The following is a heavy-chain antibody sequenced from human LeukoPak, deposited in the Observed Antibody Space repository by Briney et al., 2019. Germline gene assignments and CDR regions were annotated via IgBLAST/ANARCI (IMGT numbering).Heavy chain of an antibody. Sequence: PGTSLRLSCEVSRFTFRNYGMHWLRQAPGKGLEWLTLISYDGSNQFYADSVKGRFTISRDNSKGTLYLQMDGLRPEDTAVYFCAKDFPPNGATFPGHWGQGTLVTVSS. CDR2: ISYDGSNQ. CDR3: AKDFPPNGATFPGH. CDR1: RFTFRNYG. D-gene: IGHD1-26*01. J-gene: IGHJ4*02. V-gene: IGHV3-30*18.